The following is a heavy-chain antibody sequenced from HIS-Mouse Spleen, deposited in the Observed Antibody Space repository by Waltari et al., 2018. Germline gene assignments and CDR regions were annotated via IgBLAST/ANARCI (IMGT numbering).Heavy chain of an antibody. CDR2: IYYIGST. Sequence: QLQLQESGPGLVKPSETLSLTCPVPGGSISSSSYYWGWIRQPPGQGLEWMGSIYYIGSTYYNPSLKSRVTISVDTSKNQFSLKLSSVTAADTAVYYCAREIPYSSSWYDWYFDLWGRGTLVTVSS. V-gene: IGHV4-39*07. D-gene: IGHD6-13*01. J-gene: IGHJ2*01. CDR1: GGSISSSSYY. CDR3: AREIPYSSSWYDWYFDL.